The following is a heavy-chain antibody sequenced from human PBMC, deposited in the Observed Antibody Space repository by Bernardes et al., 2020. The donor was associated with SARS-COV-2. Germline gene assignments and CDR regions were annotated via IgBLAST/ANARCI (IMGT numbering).Heavy chain of an antibody. Sequence: GGSLRLSRAASGFTFSSYSMNWVRQAPGKGLEWVSSISSSSSYIYYADSVKGRFTISRDNAKNSLYLQMNSLRAEDTAVYYCARDRGGITGTTADYWGQGTLVTVSS. D-gene: IGHD1-7*01. J-gene: IGHJ4*02. CDR3: ARDRGGITGTTADY. CDR1: GFTFSSYS. V-gene: IGHV3-21*01. CDR2: ISSSSSYI.